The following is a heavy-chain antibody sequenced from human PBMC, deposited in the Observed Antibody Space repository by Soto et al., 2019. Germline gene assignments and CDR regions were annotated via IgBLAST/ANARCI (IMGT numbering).Heavy chain of an antibody. D-gene: IGHD6-19*01. CDR3: ARHGSDSGWFCFDP. J-gene: IGHJ5*02. CDR1: GGSMSSYY. CDR2: ISYSGST. Sequence: SETLSLTCTVSGGSMSSYYWTWLRQSPGRGLEWIGYISYSGSTYYNPSLKSRVSISIDTSKNQFSLKMISVTAADTAVYYCARHGSDSGWFCFDPWGQGALVTVSS. V-gene: IGHV4-59*08.